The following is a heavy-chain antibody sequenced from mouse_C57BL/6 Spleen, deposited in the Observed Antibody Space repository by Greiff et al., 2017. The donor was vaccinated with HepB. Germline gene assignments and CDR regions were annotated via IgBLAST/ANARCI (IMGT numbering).Heavy chain of an antibody. V-gene: IGHV1-4*01. J-gene: IGHJ2*01. CDR2: INPSSGYT. CDR1: GYTFTSYT. D-gene: IGHD4-1*01. Sequence: VQLQQSGAELARPGASVKMSCKASGYTFTSYTMHWVKQRPGQGLEWIGYINPSSGYTKYNQKFKDKATLTADKSSSTAYMQLSSLTSEDSAVYYCASDLGRDFDYWGQGTTLTVSS. CDR3: ASDLGRDFDY.